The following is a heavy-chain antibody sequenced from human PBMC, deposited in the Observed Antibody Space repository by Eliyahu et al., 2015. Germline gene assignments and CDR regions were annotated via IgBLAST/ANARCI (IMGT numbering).Heavy chain of an antibody. Sequence: QLQLQESGPGLVKPSETLSLTCTVSXXSXSSXPFYWGWIRQPPGKGXEWIGSINYSGSTYYKSSLKSRVTMSVDTSRNQFSLKLSSVTAADTAVYYCARFSRQLTISGVFTLNDYWGQGTLVTVSS. J-gene: IGHJ4*02. D-gene: IGHD3-3*01. V-gene: IGHV4-39*01. CDR3: ARFSRQLTISGVFTLNDY. CDR1: XXSXSSXPFY. CDR2: INYSGST.